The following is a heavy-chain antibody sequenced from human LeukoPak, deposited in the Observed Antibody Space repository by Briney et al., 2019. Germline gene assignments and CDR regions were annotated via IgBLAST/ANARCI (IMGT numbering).Heavy chain of an antibody. V-gene: IGHV3-74*01. Sequence: GGSLRLSCVASGFNLSSYWMHWVRQAPGKGLVWVSRINSDGSSTSYADSVKGRFTISRDNAKNTLYLQMNSLRAEDTAVYYCARVATEYTQWLVRYYYYYMDVWGKGTTVTVSS. CDR3: ARVATEYTQWLVRYYYYYMDV. D-gene: IGHD6-19*01. J-gene: IGHJ6*03. CDR1: GFNLSSYW. CDR2: INSDGSST.